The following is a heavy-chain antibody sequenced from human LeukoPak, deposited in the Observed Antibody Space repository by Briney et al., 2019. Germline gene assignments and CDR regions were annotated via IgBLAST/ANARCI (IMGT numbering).Heavy chain of an antibody. V-gene: IGHV4-61*08. CDR3: AGDQGGSAHRHAFDI. CDR1: GGSVDTIDYY. Sequence: SETLSLTCTVSGGSVDTIDYYWSWIRQPPGKGLEWIGYMYHTGSSIYSPSLKSRLTISVDTSKNQFSLNLSSMTAADTAVYYCAGDQGGSAHRHAFDIWGQGTLVTVSS. D-gene: IGHD1-26*01. J-gene: IGHJ3*02. CDR2: MYHTGSS.